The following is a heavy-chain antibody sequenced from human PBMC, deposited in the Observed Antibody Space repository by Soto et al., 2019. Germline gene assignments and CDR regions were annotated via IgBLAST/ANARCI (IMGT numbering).Heavy chain of an antibody. J-gene: IGHJ5*02. CDR1: GGSISSGDYY. CDR3: ARVGTMVRSNWFDP. D-gene: IGHD3-10*01. V-gene: IGHV4-30-4*01. Sequence: QVQLQESGPGLVKPSQTLSLTCTVSGGSISSGDYYWSWIRQPPGKGLEWIGYIYYSGSTYYNPSHESRVIISVDTSKYQFSLKLSSVTAADTAVYYCARVGTMVRSNWFDPWGQGTLVTVSS. CDR2: IYYSGST.